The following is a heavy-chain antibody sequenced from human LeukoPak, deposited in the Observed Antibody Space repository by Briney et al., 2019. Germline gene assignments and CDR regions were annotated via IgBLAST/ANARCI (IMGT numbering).Heavy chain of an antibody. J-gene: IGHJ4*02. D-gene: IGHD4-11*01. CDR2: IPYDGSNK. Sequence: PGGSLRLSCAASGFTFSSFGMHWVRQARGKGLEWVAFIPYDGSNKYYADSVKGRFTISRDNSKNTLYLQMNSLRAEDTAVYYCAKDVGVRTTIGYFDYWGQGTLVTVSS. V-gene: IGHV3-30*02. CDR1: GFTFSSFG. CDR3: AKDVGVRTTIGYFDY.